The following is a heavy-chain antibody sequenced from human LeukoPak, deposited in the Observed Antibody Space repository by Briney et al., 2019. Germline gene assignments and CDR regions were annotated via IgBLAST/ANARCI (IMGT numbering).Heavy chain of an antibody. D-gene: IGHD3-10*01. CDR2: IYSGGGT. CDR3: ARGHGDFDY. V-gene: IGHV3-66*01. J-gene: IGHJ4*02. Sequence: PGGSLRLSCAASGFTFRSNYMSWVGQAPGKGLEWVAVIYSGGGTYYADFVKGRFSISRDNTKDTLYLQMNSLRAEHTAVYYCARGHGDFDYWGQGTLVTVSS. CDR1: GFTFRSNY.